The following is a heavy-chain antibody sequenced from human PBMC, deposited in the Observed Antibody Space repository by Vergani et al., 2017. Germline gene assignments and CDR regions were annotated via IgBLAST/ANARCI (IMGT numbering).Heavy chain of an antibody. D-gene: IGHD3-3*01. CDR2: IKQDGSEK. Sequence: EVQLVESGGGLVQPGGSLRLSCAASGFTFSSYWMSWVRQAPGKGLEWVANIKQDGSEKYYVDSVKGRFTISRDNAKNSLYLQMDSLRAEDTAVYYCARAAARSYYDFWSGYYGYYYYYMDVWGKGTTVTVSS. CDR1: GFTFSSYW. V-gene: IGHV3-7*01. CDR3: ARAAARSYYDFWSGYYGYYYYYMDV. J-gene: IGHJ6*03.